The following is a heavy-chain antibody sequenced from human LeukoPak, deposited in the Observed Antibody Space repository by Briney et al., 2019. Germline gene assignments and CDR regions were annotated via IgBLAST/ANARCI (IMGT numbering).Heavy chain of an antibody. CDR2: IYSGGST. CDR3: TKDRSYGRSYFDY. V-gene: IGHV3-66*02. D-gene: IGHD5-18*01. Sequence: GGSLRLSCAASGFTVSSNYMSWVRQAPGKGLEWVSVIYSGGSTYYADSVKGRFTISRDNSKNTLYLQMNSLRVEDTAVYYCTKDRSYGRSYFDYWGQGTLVTVSS. J-gene: IGHJ4*02. CDR1: GFTVSSNY.